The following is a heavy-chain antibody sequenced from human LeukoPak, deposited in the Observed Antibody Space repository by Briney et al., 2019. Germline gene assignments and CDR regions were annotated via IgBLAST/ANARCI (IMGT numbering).Heavy chain of an antibody. Sequence: SETLSLTCTVSGYSISSGYYWGWIRQPPGKGLEWIGSIYHSGRTFYNPSLKSRVTLSVDKSKKQFSLKLSSVTAADTAVYYCARSKGDSSSRYFDYWGQGTLLTVSS. V-gene: IGHV4-38-2*02. J-gene: IGHJ4*02. CDR1: GYSISSGYY. CDR2: IYHSGRT. D-gene: IGHD6-6*01. CDR3: ARSKGDSSSRYFDY.